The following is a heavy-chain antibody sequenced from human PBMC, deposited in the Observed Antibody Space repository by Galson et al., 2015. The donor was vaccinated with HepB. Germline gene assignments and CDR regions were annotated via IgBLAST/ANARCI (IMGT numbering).Heavy chain of an antibody. CDR3: TRSTPGFWASEY. Sequence: SLRLSCAASGFMFSASAIHWVRQASGKGLEWVGRIRSKAKNYATGYIESVKGRFTLSRDESNMAYLQMNSLTTEDTAVYYCTRSTPGFWASEYWGQGALVTVSS. CDR1: GFMFSASA. CDR2: IRSKAKNYAT. J-gene: IGHJ4*02. V-gene: IGHV3-73*01. D-gene: IGHD3-3*01.